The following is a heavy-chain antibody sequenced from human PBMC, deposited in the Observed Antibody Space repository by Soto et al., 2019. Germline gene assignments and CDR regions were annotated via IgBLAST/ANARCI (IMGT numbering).Heavy chain of an antibody. V-gene: IGHV4-34*02. J-gene: IGHJ4*02. D-gene: IGHD4-17*01. CDR2: IIHSGST. Sequence: QVQLQQWGAGLLKPSETLSLTCVVYGGSFSGYFWSWIRQPPGKGLEWIGEIIHSGSTNYNPSLKSRVTISVDTSKNQFSLKLSSVTAADTAVYYCARGGYGGNSRLGQLDYWGQGTLVTVSS. CDR1: GGSFSGYF. CDR3: ARGGYGGNSRLGQLDY.